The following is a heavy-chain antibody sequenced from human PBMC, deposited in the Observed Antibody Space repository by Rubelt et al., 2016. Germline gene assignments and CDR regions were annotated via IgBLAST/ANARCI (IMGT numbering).Heavy chain of an antibody. Sequence: QVQLQQWGAGLLKPSETLSLSCAVYGGSFSGYYWSWIRQPPGKGLEWIGEINHSGSTNYNPSLKSRVTISVDTSKNQFSLKLSSVTAADTALYYCARGGYQLLSDFDYWGQGTLVTVSS. D-gene: IGHD4-23*01. J-gene: IGHJ4*02. CDR3: ARGGYQLLSDFDY. CDR1: GGSFSGYY. V-gene: IGHV4-34*01. CDR2: INHSGST.